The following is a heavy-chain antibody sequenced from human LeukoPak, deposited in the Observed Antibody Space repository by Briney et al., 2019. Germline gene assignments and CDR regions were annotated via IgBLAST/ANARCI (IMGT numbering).Heavy chain of an antibody. D-gene: IGHD1-20*01. V-gene: IGHV3-23*01. J-gene: IGHJ4*02. CDR1: GFTFSSYA. Sequence: GGSLTLSCAASGFTFSSYAMSWVRQAPGKGLEWVSAISGSGGSTYYADSVKGRFTISRDNSKNTLYLQMNSLRAEDTAVYYCAKGYNWNTWYYFDYWGQGTLVTVSS. CDR3: AKGYNWNTWYYFDY. CDR2: ISGSGGST.